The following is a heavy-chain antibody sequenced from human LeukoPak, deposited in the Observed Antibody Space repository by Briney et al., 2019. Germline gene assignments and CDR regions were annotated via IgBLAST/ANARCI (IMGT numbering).Heavy chain of an antibody. J-gene: IGHJ4*02. CDR3: ARVSGSTRTRIFDY. V-gene: IGHV3-21*01. CDR1: GFTFSSYS. D-gene: IGHD1-26*01. CDR2: ISSSSSYI. Sequence: GGSPRPSCAASGFTFSSYSMNWVRQAPGKGLEWVSSISSSSSYIYYADSVKGRFTISRDNAKNSLYLQMNSLRAEDTAVYYCARVSGSTRTRIFDYWGQGTLVTVSS.